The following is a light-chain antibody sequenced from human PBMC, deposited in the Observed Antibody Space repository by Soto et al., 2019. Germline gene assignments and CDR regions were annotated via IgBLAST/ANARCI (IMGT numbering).Light chain of an antibody. CDR1: QSVSSSY. J-gene: IGKJ4*01. Sequence: EIVLTQSPGTLSLSPGERATLSCRASQSVSSSYLAWYQQTPGQAPMLLIYGASSRDSGIPDRFSGSGSGTDFTLTISRLEPEDFAVYYCHQYDSTLLTFGGGTKVEIK. CDR3: HQYDSTLLT. CDR2: GAS. V-gene: IGKV3-20*01.